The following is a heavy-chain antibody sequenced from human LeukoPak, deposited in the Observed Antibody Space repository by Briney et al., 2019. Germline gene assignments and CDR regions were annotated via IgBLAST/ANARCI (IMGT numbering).Heavy chain of an antibody. CDR3: ARDLLSTAGYFDY. CDR2: IYYSGST. D-gene: IGHD6-19*01. J-gene: IGHJ4*02. Sequence: SQTLSLTCSVSGGSISSYYWSWIRQPPGKGLEWIGYIYYSGSTNYNPSLKSRVTISVDTSKNQFSLNLSSVTAADTAVYYCARDLLSTAGYFDYWGQGTLVTVSS. V-gene: IGHV4-59*01. CDR1: GGSISSYY.